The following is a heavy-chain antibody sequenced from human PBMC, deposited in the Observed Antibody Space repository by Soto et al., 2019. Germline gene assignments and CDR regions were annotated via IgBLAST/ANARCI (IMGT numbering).Heavy chain of an antibody. J-gene: IGHJ4*02. V-gene: IGHV4-59*01. CDR1: GGSISSYY. D-gene: IGHD6-13*01. CDR3: AREKSSSSWFDY. Sequence: PSETLSLTCTVSGGSISSYYWSWIRQPPGKGLEWIGYIYYSGSTNYNPSLKSRVTISVDTSKNQFSLKLSSVTAADTAVYYCAREKSSSSWFDYWGQGTLVTVS. CDR2: IYYSGST.